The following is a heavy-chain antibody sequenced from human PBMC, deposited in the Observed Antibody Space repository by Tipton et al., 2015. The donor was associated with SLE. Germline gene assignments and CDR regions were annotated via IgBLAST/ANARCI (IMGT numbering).Heavy chain of an antibody. CDR2: MNAGGIS. Sequence: TLSLTCTVSGDFIRSYYWTWMRQPPGKGLEWIGYMNAGGISKYKPSLMSRLTMSVDKSKNQLSLKLNSVTAADTAIYYCAREDTPTGRMISSGGDPVSAFDIWGQGIMVTVSS. D-gene: IGHD3-16*01. CDR1: GDFIRSYY. J-gene: IGHJ3*02. V-gene: IGHV4-59*12. CDR3: AREDTPTGRMISSGGDPVSAFDI.